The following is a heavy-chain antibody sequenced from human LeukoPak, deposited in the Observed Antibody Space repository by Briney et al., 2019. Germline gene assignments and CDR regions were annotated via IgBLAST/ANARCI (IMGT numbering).Heavy chain of an antibody. CDR2: IYYSGGT. D-gene: IGHD3-3*01. J-gene: IGHJ4*02. Sequence: PSETLSLTCTVSGGSISSYYWSWIRQPPGKGLEWIGYIYYSGGTDYNPSLKSRVTISVDTSKSQFSLKLTSVTAADTAVYYCARISSETDFALDYWGQGTLVTVSS. CDR1: GGSISSYY. CDR3: ARISSETDFALDY. V-gene: IGHV4-59*01.